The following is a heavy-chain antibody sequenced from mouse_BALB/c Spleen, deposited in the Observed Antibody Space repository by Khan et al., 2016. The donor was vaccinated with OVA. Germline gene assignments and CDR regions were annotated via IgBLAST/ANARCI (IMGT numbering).Heavy chain of an antibody. CDR1: GFSLTNYG. D-gene: IGHD2-10*01. J-gene: IGHJ4*01. CDR2: IWRDGST. V-gene: IGHV2-6-1*01. Sequence: QVQLKESGPGLVAPSQSLSITCTISGFSLTNYGIHWVRQPPGKGLEWLVVIWRDGSTTYNSALKSRLTISKDNSKSQVFLKMNSLQTDDTAVYFCARQPYYHYNIMAYWGQGTSVTVSS. CDR3: ARQPYYHYNIMAY.